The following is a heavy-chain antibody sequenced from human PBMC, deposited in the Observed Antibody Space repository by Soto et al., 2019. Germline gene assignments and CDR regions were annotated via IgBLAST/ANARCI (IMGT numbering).Heavy chain of an antibody. J-gene: IGHJ5*02. D-gene: IGHD3-10*01. V-gene: IGHV4-39*01. CDR2: AYYVGTN. Sequence: QLHLQESGPGRVKPSETLSLTCSVSGGSISTSGSYWGWVRPAPEKGLEWIGSAYYVGTNNYNPSLKRRVAISVDTSKNQFSLKLTSVTAADTAVYYCARLPLVRGVPAWGQGTLVTVSS. CDR1: GGSISTSGSY. CDR3: ARLPLVRGVPA.